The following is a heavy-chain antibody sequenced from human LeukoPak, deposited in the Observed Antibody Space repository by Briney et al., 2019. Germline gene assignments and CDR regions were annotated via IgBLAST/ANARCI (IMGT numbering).Heavy chain of an antibody. CDR1: GFTFSSYA. CDR2: IWYDGSNK. D-gene: IGHD1-26*01. J-gene: IGHJ4*02. CDR3: AKDTRDRGSAEEPDY. V-gene: IGHV3-33*06. Sequence: PGRSLRLSCAASGFTFSSYAMHWVRQAPGKGLEWVAVIWYDGSNKHYADSVKGRFTISRDNSKNTLYLQMNSLRAEDTAVYYCAKDTRDRGSAEEPDYWGQGTLVTVSS.